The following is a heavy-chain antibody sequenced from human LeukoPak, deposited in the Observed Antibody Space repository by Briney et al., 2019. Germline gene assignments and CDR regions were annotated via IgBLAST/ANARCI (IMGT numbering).Heavy chain of an antibody. J-gene: IGHJ4*02. CDR1: GFTFSTYA. Sequence: PGRSLRLSCAASGFTFSTYAMHWVRQAPGKGLEWVAVISYDGSHKYYADSVKGRFTISRGNSKNTLYLQMNSLRAEDTAVYYCARGRVLVVAASNFIDYCGQGTLVTVSS. V-gene: IGHV3-30*04. CDR2: ISYDGSHK. D-gene: IGHD2-15*01. CDR3: ARGRVLVVAASNFIDY.